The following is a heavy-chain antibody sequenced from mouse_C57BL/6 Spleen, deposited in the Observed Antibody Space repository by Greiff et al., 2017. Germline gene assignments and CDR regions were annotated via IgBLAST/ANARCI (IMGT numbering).Heavy chain of an antibody. CDR2: ISYDGSN. Sequence: EVKLQQSGPGLVKPSQSLSLTCSVTGYSITSGYYWNWIRQFPGNKLEWMGYISYDGSNNYNPSLKNRISITRATSKNQFFLKLNSVTTEDTATYYCARDDGYYDYWGQGTTLTVSS. V-gene: IGHV3-6*01. CDR3: ARDDGYYDY. D-gene: IGHD2-3*01. CDR1: GYSITSGYY. J-gene: IGHJ2*01.